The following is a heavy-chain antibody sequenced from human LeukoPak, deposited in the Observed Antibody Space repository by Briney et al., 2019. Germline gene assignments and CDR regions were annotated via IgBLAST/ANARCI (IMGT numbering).Heavy chain of an antibody. Sequence: ASVKVSCKAPGYTFSGYYMHWVRQAPGQGLEWMGWINPNSGGTKYAQKFQGRVTMTRDTSISTAYMELSRLRSDDTAVYYCATEVTDWGQGTLVTVSS. D-gene: IGHD5-18*01. J-gene: IGHJ4*02. V-gene: IGHV1-2*02. CDR3: ATEVTD. CDR2: INPNSGGT. CDR1: GYTFSGYY.